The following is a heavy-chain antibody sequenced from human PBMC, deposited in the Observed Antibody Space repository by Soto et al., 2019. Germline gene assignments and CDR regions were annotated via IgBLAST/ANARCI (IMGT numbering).Heavy chain of an antibody. CDR2: ISSSSSYT. Sequence: QVQLVESGGGLVKPGGSLRLSCAASGFTFSDYYMSWIRQAPGKGLEWVSYISSSSSYTNYADSVKGRFTISRDNAKLSLYLQMNSLRADDTAVYYCARDGGGDPTNRGGLFDYWGQGTLVTVSP. D-gene: IGHD2-21*02. J-gene: IGHJ4*02. V-gene: IGHV3-11*06. CDR3: ARDGGGDPTNRGGLFDY. CDR1: GFTFSDYY.